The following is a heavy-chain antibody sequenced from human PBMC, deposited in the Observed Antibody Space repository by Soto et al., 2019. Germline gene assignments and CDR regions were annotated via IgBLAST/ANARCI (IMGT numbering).Heavy chain of an antibody. J-gene: IGHJ4*02. CDR1: GDSISSGGYY. CDR3: ARVKGGTTRRAFDS. CDR2: IYDNGGA. Sequence: QVQLQESGPGLVKPSQTLSLTCTVSGDSISSGGYYCSWIRQHPGKGLEWIGYIYDNGGAYYSPSLKGRVVISVDRSENQFSLRLSSVTAADTAVYYCARVKGGTTRRAFDSWGQGTLVTVSS. V-gene: IGHV4-31*03. D-gene: IGHD1-7*01.